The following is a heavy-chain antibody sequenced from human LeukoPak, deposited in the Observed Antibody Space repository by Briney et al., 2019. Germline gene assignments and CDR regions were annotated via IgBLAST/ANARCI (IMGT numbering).Heavy chain of an antibody. D-gene: IGHD5-12*01. CDR2: ISDSGSGT. CDR1: GFTFSNYA. J-gene: IGHJ4*02. CDR3: AKDGRKVATTLDS. V-gene: IGHV3-23*01. Sequence: PGGSLRLSCTASGFTFSNYAMSWVRQAPGKGLEWVSVISDSGSGTYYADSVKGRFTISRDNSKNALYLQTNSLRAEDTAVYYCAKDGRKVATTLDSWGQGTLATVSS.